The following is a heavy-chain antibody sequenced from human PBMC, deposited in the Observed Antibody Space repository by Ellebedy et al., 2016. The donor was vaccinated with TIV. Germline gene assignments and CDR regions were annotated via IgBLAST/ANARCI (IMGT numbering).Heavy chain of an antibody. D-gene: IGHD3-22*01. CDR1: GYTFTKYP. V-gene: IGHV1-3*01. Sequence: AASVKVSCKASGYTFTKYPMHWLRQAPGQRLEWMGWINADNGDTKYSQKFQGRVTFTRDTSASTAYMELRSLISDDTAVYYCARDEGGEGSMIVVVHFDYWGQGTLVTVSS. CDR2: INADNGDT. CDR3: ARDEGGEGSMIVVVHFDY. J-gene: IGHJ4*02.